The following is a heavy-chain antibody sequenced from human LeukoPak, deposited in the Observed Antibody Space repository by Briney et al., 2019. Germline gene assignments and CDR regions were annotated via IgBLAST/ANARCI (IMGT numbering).Heavy chain of an antibody. CDR2: IYSGGST. D-gene: IGHD5-12*01. CDR3: AKDQAWLRFDY. CDR1: GFTISSYY. Sequence: PGGSLRLSCAASGFTISSYYMTWVRQAPGKGLEWVSVIYSGGSTNYADSVKGRFTISRDNSKNTLYLQMNSLRAEDTAIYYCAKDQAWLRFDYWGQGTLVTVSS. V-gene: IGHV3-53*01. J-gene: IGHJ4*02.